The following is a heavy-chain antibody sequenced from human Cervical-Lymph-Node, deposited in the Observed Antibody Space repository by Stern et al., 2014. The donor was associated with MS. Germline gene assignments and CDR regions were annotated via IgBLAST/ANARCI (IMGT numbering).Heavy chain of an antibody. CDR1: GFTVSRDY. J-gene: IGHJ4*02. V-gene: IGHV3-53*01. CDR3: ARDTSSPERSDW. D-gene: IGHD1-1*01. CDR2: ITNVGST. Sequence: VQLVESGGGVIQPGGSLSLSCTASGFTVSRDYMTWVRQAAGKGLEWVSLITNVGSTFYTDSVKGRFTISRDDSKNTVYLHMTSLRAEDTAMYYCARDTSSPERSDWWGQGTLVTVSS.